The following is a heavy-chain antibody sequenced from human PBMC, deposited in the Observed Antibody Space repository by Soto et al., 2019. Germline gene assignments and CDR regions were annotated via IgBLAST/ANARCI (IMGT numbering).Heavy chain of an antibody. D-gene: IGHD1-26*01. CDR1: GFTFSSYA. CDR2: ISYDGSNN. V-gene: IGHV3-30-3*01. Sequence: SLRLSCAASGFTFSSYAMSWVRQAPGKGLEWVAVISYDGSNNYYADSVKGRFTISRDNFKNTLYLQMNSLRAEDTAVYYCARDRTIVGATGGMDVWGQGTTVTVSS. J-gene: IGHJ6*02. CDR3: ARDRTIVGATGGMDV.